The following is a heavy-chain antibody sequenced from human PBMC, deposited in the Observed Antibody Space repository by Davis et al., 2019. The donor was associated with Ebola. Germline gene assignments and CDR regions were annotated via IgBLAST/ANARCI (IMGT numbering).Heavy chain of an antibody. J-gene: IGHJ4*02. V-gene: IGHV3-23*01. D-gene: IGHD3-22*01. Sequence: LSLTCAASGFIFSSYVMSWVRQAPGKGLEWVSSISGSGGTTYYADSVEGRFTISRDNSRHTVFLQMNSLRAEDTALYYCVKGGGYFDTSGYPFDYWGQGTLVTVSS. CDR2: ISGSGGTT. CDR3: VKGGGYFDTSGYPFDY. CDR1: GFIFSSYV.